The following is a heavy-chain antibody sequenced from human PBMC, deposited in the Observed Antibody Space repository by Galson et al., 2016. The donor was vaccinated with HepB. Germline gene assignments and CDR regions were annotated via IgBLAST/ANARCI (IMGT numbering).Heavy chain of an antibody. J-gene: IGHJ4*02. Sequence: TLSLTCTVSGGSISSGGYYWSWIRQHPGKGLEWIGYIYYSGSTYYNPSLRSRITISLGTSKNQFSLKLSSVTAADTAVYYCARGSDISGYHYWGQGTLVTVSS. CDR2: IYYSGST. V-gene: IGHV4-31*03. CDR1: GGSISSGGYY. D-gene: IGHD3-22*01. CDR3: ARGSDISGYHY.